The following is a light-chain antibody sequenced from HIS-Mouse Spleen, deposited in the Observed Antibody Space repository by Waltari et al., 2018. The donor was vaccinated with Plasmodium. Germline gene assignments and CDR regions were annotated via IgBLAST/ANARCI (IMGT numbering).Light chain of an antibody. CDR3: QQYYSFPRT. J-gene: IGKJ1*01. CDR2: AAS. Sequence: AIWMTQSPSLLSASTGDRVTISCRVSQGISSYLAWYQQKPGKAPELLIYAASSLQSGVPSRFSGSGSGTDFTLTISCLQSEDVATYYCQQYYSFPRTFGQGTKVEIK. V-gene: IGKV1D-8*02. CDR1: QGISSY.